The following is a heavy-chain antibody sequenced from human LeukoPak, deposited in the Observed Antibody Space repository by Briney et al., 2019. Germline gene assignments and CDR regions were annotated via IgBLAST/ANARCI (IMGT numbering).Heavy chain of an antibody. J-gene: IGHJ3*02. CDR2: TRNKARGYTT. Sequence: GGSLRLSCAASGATLSDYHMDWVRQAPGKGLEWIGRTRNKARGYTTEYAASVKGRFTISRDDSKTPVYLQMNSLKTEDTAVYFCARDGAEGDNSAFDIWGHGTVVTVSS. CDR1: GATLSDYH. D-gene: IGHD3-22*01. V-gene: IGHV3-72*01. CDR3: ARDGAEGDNSAFDI.